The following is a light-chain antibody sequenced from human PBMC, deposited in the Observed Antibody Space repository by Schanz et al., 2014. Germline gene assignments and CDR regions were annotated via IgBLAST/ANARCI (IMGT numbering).Light chain of an antibody. J-gene: IGKJ4*01. V-gene: IGKV1-12*01. CDR2: AAS. CDR1: QGISRW. CDR3: QQADSFPIT. Sequence: DIQMTQSPSSVSAFVGDRVTITCRASQGISRWLAWYQQKPGKAPKLLISAASSLQSGVPSRFSGSDSGTEFTLTISSLQAEDVGTYYCQQADSFPITFGGGTRVEIK.